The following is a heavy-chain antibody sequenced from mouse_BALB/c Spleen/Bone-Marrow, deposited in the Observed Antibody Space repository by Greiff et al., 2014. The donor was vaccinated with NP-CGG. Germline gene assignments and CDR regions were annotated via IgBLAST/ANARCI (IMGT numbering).Heavy chain of an antibody. CDR2: IFPGNVNT. V-gene: IGHV1S56*01. Sequence: VKLVESGPELVKPGASVRISCKASGYTFTSYYIHWVKQRPGQGLEWIGWIFPGNVNTKYNEKFKGKATLTADKSSSTAYMQLSSLTSEDSAVYFCARDTKDYWGQGTSVTVSS. CDR3: ARDTKDY. J-gene: IGHJ4*01. CDR1: GYTFTSYY.